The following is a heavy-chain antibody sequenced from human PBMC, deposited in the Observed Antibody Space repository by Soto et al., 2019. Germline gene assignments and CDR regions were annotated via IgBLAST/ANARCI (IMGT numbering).Heavy chain of an antibody. Sequence: QVQLVQSGAEVKKPGSSVKVSCKASGGTFSSYAISWVRQAPGQGLEWMGGIIPIFGTANYAQKFQGRVTITADESTRTAYMELSSLRSEDTAVYYCARGGIQLWLDYYGMDVWGQGTTVTVSS. CDR3: ARGGIQLWLDYYGMDV. D-gene: IGHD5-18*01. V-gene: IGHV1-69*01. J-gene: IGHJ6*02. CDR1: GGTFSSYA. CDR2: IIPIFGTA.